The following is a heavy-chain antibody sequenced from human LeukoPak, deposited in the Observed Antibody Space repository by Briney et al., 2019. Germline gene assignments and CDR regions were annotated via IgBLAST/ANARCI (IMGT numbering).Heavy chain of an antibody. CDR2: ISYDGSNK. J-gene: IGHJ4*02. Sequence: PGGSLRLSCAASGFTFSSYAMHWVRQAPGKGLEWVAVISYDGSNKYYADSVKGRFTISRDNSKNTLYLQMNSLRAEDTAVYYCAKRRDPSGIAVPGTRYYFDYWGQGTLVSVSS. CDR1: GFTFSSYA. CDR3: AKRRDPSGIAVPGTRYYFDY. D-gene: IGHD6-19*01. V-gene: IGHV3-30-3*02.